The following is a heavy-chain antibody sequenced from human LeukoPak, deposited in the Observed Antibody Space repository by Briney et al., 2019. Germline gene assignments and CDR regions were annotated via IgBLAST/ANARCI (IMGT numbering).Heavy chain of an antibody. J-gene: IGHJ6*03. Sequence: GGSLRLSCAASGFTFSSYGMHWVRQAPGKGLEWVAVISYDGSNKYYADSVKGRFTIPRDNSKNTLYLQMNSLKTEDTAVYYCTTDRTSYDILTGYSHHYMDVWGKGTTVTVSS. CDR1: GFTFSSYG. CDR3: TTDRTSYDILTGYSHHYMDV. V-gene: IGHV3-30*03. D-gene: IGHD3-9*01. CDR2: ISYDGSNK.